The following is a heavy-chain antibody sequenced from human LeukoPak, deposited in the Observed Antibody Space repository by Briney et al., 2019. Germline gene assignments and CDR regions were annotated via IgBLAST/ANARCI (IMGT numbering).Heavy chain of an antibody. V-gene: IGHV4-38-2*01. CDR2: IYHSGST. CDR1: GYSISSGYY. D-gene: IGHD6-13*01. J-gene: IGHJ4*02. CDR3: ARTYSSSWYYFDY. Sequence: PSETLSLTCAVSGYSISSGYYWGWLRHPPGKGLGMIGSIYHSGSTYYNPSLKSRVTISVDTSKNQFSLKLSSVTAADTAVYYCARTYSSSWYYFDYWGQGTLVTVSS.